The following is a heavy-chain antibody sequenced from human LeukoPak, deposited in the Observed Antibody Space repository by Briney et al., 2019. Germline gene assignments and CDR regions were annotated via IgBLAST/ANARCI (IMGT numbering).Heavy chain of an antibody. Sequence: ASVKVSCKASGGTFRSYAISWVRQAPGQGLEWMGGIIPIFGTANYAQKFQGRVTITTDESTSTAYMELSSLRSEDTAVYYCAMRSTVEHYYYYYMDVWGKGTTVTVSS. V-gene: IGHV1-69*05. CDR1: GGTFRSYA. J-gene: IGHJ6*03. CDR3: AMRSTVEHYYYYYMDV. CDR2: IIPIFGTA. D-gene: IGHD4-17*01.